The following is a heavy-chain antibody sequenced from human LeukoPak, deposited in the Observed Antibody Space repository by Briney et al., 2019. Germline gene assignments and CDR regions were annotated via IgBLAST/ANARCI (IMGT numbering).Heavy chain of an antibody. Sequence: GASVKVSCKASGYTFTGYYMHWVRQAPGQGLEWMGWINPNSGGTNYAQKFQGRVTMTRDTSISTAYMELSRLRSDATAVYYCTRAQPWYYDILTGYYLGYWGQGTLVTVSS. CDR3: TRAQPWYYDILTGYYLGY. J-gene: IGHJ4*02. CDR1: GYTFTGYY. CDR2: INPNSGGT. V-gene: IGHV1-2*02. D-gene: IGHD3-9*01.